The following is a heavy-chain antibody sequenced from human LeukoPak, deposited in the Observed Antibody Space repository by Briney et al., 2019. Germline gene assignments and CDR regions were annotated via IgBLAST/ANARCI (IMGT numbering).Heavy chain of an antibody. Sequence: SETLSLTCAVSGGSIRSNSYYWGWIRQPPGKGLEWIGSIYHAGSTNYNPSLKSRVTISVDTSKNQFSLKLSSVTAADTAVYYCARLDCSSTSCYPAGDYWGQGTLVTVSS. V-gene: IGHV4-39*01. CDR1: GGSIRSNSYY. J-gene: IGHJ4*02. CDR2: IYHAGST. CDR3: ARLDCSSTSCYPAGDY. D-gene: IGHD2-2*01.